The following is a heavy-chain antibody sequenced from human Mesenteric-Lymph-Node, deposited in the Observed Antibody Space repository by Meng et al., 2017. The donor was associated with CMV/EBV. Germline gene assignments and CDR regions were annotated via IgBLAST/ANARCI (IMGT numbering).Heavy chain of an antibody. V-gene: IGHV3-23*03. CDR2: IYSGGSST. CDR3: AKDEGGTPYYFDY. CDR1: GFSVSSSY. Sequence: GGSLRLSCAASGFSVSSSYLSWVRQAPGKGLEWVSVIYSGGSSTYYADSVKGRFTISRDNSKNTLYLQMNSLRAEDTAVYYCAKDEGGTPYYFDYWGQGTLVTVSS. J-gene: IGHJ4*02. D-gene: IGHD1-14*01.